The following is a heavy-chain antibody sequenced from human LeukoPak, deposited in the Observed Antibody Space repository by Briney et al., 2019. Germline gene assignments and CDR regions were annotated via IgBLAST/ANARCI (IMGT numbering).Heavy chain of an antibody. CDR1: GGSVSSGSYY. CDR3: ARGRLLLPLDY. V-gene: IGHV4-61*01. J-gene: IGHJ4*02. Sequence: SETLSLTCTVSGGSVSSGSYYWRWIRQPPGKGLEWIGYIYYSGSTNYNPSLKSRVTISVDTSKNQFSLKLSSVTAADTAVYYCARGRLLLPLDYWGQGTLVTVSS. CDR2: IYYSGST. D-gene: IGHD3-22*01.